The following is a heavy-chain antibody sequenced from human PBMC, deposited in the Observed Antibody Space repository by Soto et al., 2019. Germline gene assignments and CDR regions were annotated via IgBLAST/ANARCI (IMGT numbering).Heavy chain of an antibody. D-gene: IGHD3-22*01. Sequence: LRLSCAASGFTFSDYYMSWIRQAPGKGLEWVSYISSSSSYTSYADSVKGRFTISRDNAKNSLYLQMNSLRAEDTAVYYCARDGVTTPGPFDYWGQGTLVTVS. V-gene: IGHV3-11*06. CDR1: GFTFSDYY. J-gene: IGHJ4*02. CDR3: ARDGVTTPGPFDY. CDR2: ISSSSSYT.